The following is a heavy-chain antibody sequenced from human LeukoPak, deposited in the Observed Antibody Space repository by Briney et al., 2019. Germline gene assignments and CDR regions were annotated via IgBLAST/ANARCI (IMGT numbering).Heavy chain of an antibody. V-gene: IGHV4-39*01. D-gene: IGHD3-22*01. CDR2: IYYSGNT. CDR3: ARYYYDSSGYAIYYYYMDV. CDR1: GVSISSSNSY. Sequence: SETLSLTCTVSGVSISSSNSYWGWIRQPPGRGREGFGSIYYSGNTYYNASLKSRVTISVDTSKNQFSLKLSSVTAADTAVYYCARYYYDSSGYAIYYYYMDVWGKGTTVTISS. J-gene: IGHJ6*03.